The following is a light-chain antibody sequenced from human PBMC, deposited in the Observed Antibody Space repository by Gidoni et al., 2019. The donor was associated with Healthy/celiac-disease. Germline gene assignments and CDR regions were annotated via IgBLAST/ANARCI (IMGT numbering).Light chain of an antibody. CDR1: HSVSSN. J-gene: IGKJ5*01. CDR2: GA. CDR3: QQYNNWRIT. Sequence: EIVMTQSPATLSVSPGERATLACRASHSVSSNLAWYQQKPGQAPRLLIYGASRATGIPARFSGSGSGTEFTLTISSLQSEYFAVYYCQQYNNWRITFGQGTRLEIK. V-gene: IGKV3-15*01.